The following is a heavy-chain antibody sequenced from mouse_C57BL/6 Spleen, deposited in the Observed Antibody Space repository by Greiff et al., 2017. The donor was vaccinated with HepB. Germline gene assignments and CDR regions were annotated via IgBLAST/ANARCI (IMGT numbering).Heavy chain of an antibody. V-gene: IGHV1-36*01. CDR3: AREAYYSNYEGGFFDY. CDR2: VYPYNGGT. D-gene: IGHD2-5*01. Sequence: VQLKESGPVLVKPGPSVKISCKASGFTFTDYYMHWVKQSHGKSLEWIGLVYPYNGGTSYNQKFKGKATLTVDTSSSTAYMELNSLTSEDSAVYYCAREAYYSNYEGGFFDYWGQGTTLTVSS. J-gene: IGHJ2*01. CDR1: GFTFTDYY.